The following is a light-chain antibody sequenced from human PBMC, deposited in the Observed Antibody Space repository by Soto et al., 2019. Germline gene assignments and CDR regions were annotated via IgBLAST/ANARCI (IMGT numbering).Light chain of an antibody. Sequence: DIQMTQSPSTLSASVGDRVTITCRASQSISSWLAWYQQKPGKAPTLLIYKASSLESGVPSRFSGSGSGTAFTLTISSLQPDDFATYYCQRYNSYPWTFGQGTKVEIK. CDR3: QRYNSYPWT. CDR1: QSISSW. J-gene: IGKJ1*01. V-gene: IGKV1-5*03. CDR2: KAS.